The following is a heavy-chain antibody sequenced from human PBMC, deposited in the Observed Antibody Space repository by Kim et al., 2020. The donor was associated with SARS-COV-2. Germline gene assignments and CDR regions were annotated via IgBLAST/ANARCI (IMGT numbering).Heavy chain of an antibody. V-gene: IGHV5-51*01. D-gene: IGHD2-15*01. CDR2: PVDSDT. J-gene: IGHJ4*02. CDR3: ARIGDY. Sequence: PVDSDTRYSPSFQGQVTNSADKSISTAYLQWSSLKASDTAMYYCARIGDYWGQGTLVTVSS.